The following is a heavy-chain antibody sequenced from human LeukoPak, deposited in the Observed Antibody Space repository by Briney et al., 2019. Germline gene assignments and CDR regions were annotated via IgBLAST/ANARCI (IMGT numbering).Heavy chain of an antibody. CDR1: GGSISNDY. J-gene: IGHJ4*01. V-gene: IGHV4-4*07. D-gene: IGHD3-10*01. CDR2: IYTRGNT. CDR3: ARGGTYGSGRNQHTTLDY. Sequence: PSETLSLTCTVSGGSISNDYWSWIRQAAGKELEWIGRIYTRGNTNYNPSLKSRVNISLDKSKKQFSLNLNSVTAADTAVYYCARGGTYGSGRNQHTTLDYWGHGTLVSVSS.